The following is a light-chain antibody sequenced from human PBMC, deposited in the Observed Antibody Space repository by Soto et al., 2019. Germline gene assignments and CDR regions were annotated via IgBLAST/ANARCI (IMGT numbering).Light chain of an antibody. CDR3: QQYDRYPLT. CDR2: RAS. Sequence: DIQMTQSPSILSTSVGDRVTITCRASQSVSGWLAWYQQKPGKAPKLLIYRASSLRSGVPSRFSGRASGTEFTLTISGLQPDDCATYYCQQYDRYPLTVGGGTKVEI. J-gene: IGKJ4*01. V-gene: IGKV1-5*03. CDR1: QSVSGW.